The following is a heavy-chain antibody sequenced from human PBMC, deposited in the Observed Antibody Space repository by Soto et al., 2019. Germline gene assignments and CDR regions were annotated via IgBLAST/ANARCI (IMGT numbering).Heavy chain of an antibody. Sequence: GGSLRLSCSASGFSVSGSYMSWVRQSPGKGLEWVSVIYGGGSTYYADSVKGRFTISSDTSKNTLYLQMNSLRFEDTAVYYCARGPDFIHSYLEYWGQGTQVTVSS. D-gene: IGHD3-3*01. J-gene: IGHJ4*02. CDR2: IYGGGST. CDR3: ARGPDFIHSYLEY. V-gene: IGHV3-53*01. CDR1: GFSVSGSY.